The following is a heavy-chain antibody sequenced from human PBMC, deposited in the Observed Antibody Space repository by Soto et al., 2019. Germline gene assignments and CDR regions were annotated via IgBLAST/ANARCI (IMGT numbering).Heavy chain of an antibody. CDR2: IRSKAYGGTT. CDR3: ADLTWTGSYFP. Sequence: PGGSLRLSCAASGFTFGDYAMSWFRQAPGKGLEWVGFIRSKAYGGTTEYAASVKGRFTISRDDSKNSLFLQMNSPTTEDTAIYYCADLTWTGSYFPWGQGTLVTVSS. V-gene: IGHV3-49*03. J-gene: IGHJ5*02. D-gene: IGHD3-9*01. CDR1: GFTFGDYA.